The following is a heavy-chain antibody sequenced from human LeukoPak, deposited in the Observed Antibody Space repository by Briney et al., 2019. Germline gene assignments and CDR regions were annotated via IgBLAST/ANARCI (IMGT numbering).Heavy chain of an antibody. V-gene: IGHV3-7*04. J-gene: IGHJ4*02. D-gene: IGHD5-18*01. CDR3: ARGPRAWIQLWLGVIFDY. CDR1: GFIFRDFW. Sequence: GGSLRLSCPASGFIFRDFWMTWVRQPPGKGMCWVANINQGGSVKYYVDSVKGRFTISRDNAKNSLDLQLNSLRAEDTALYYCARGPRAWIQLWLGVIFDYWGQGTLVTVSS. CDR2: INQGGSVK.